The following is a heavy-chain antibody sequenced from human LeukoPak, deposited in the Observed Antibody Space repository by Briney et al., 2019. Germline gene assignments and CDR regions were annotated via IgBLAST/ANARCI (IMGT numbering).Heavy chain of an antibody. V-gene: IGHV3-30*03. D-gene: IGHD3-9*01. CDR1: GFTFSSYG. CDR3: AMPIYGSLLYYFDY. Sequence: GGSLRLSCAASGFTFSSYGMHWVRQAPGKGLEWVAVISYDGSNKYYADSVKGRFTISRDNSKNTLYLQMNSLRAEDTAVYYCAMPIYGSLLYYFDYWGQGTLVTVSS. CDR2: ISYDGSNK. J-gene: IGHJ4*02.